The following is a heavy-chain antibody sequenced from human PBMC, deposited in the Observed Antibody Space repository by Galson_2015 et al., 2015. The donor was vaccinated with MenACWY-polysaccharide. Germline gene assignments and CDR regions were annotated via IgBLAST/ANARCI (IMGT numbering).Heavy chain of an antibody. D-gene: IGHD3-3*01. J-gene: IGHJ4*02. CDR1: GFTVSSNY. CDR2: IYSGGST. CDR3: ARASASLEWYDY. V-gene: IGHV3-66*02. Sequence: SLRLSCAASGFTVSSNYMSWVRQAPGKGLEWVSVIYSGGSTYYADSVKGRFTISRDNSKNTLYLQMNSLRAEDTAVYYCARASASLEWYDYWGQGTLVTVSS.